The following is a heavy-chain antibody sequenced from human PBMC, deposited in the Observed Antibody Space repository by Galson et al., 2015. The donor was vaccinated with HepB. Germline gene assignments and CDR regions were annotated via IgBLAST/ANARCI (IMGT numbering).Heavy chain of an antibody. V-gene: IGHV3-9*01. CDR1: GFTFDDYA. CDR2: ISWNSGSI. CDR3: AKDRNGYAGVIDY. Sequence: SLRLSCAASGFTFDDYAMHWVRQAPGKGLEWVSGISWNSGSIGYADSVKGRFTISRDNAKNSLYLQMNSLRAEDTALYYCAKDRNGYAGVIDYWGQGTLVTVSS. D-gene: IGHD1-1*01. J-gene: IGHJ4*02.